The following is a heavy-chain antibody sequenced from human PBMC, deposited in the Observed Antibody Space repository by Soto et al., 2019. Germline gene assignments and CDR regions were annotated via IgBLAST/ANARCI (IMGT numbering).Heavy chain of an antibody. Sequence: PSQTLSLTCAISGDSVSSNSAAWNWIRLSPSRGLEWLARTYYRSRWYNDYAASVRSRITANPDTSKNQFSLQLTSVTPEDTAVYYCAGTTSHQWYYMDVWGKGTTVTVSS. CDR1: GDSVSSNSAA. CDR2: TYYRSRWYN. D-gene: IGHD1-7*01. J-gene: IGHJ6*03. V-gene: IGHV6-1*01. CDR3: AGTTSHQWYYMDV.